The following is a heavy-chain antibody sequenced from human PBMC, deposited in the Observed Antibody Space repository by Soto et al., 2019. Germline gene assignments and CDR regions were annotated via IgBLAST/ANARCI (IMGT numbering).Heavy chain of an antibody. J-gene: IGHJ6*02. Sequence: QVQLVQSGAEVKKPGSSVKVSCKASGGTFSSYAISWVRQAPGQGLEWMGGIIPIFGTANYAQKFQGRVTITADESTSTAYMELSSLRSEDTAVYYWARAARYCSSTSCYYAYPYYYYYGMDVWGQGTTVTVSS. CDR3: ARAARYCSSTSCYYAYPYYYYYGMDV. D-gene: IGHD2-2*01. CDR1: GGTFSSYA. V-gene: IGHV1-69*01. CDR2: IIPIFGTA.